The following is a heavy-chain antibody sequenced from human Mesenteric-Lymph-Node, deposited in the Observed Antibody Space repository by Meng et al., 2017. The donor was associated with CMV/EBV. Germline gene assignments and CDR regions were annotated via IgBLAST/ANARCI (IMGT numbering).Heavy chain of an antibody. J-gene: IGHJ5*02. D-gene: IGHD2-2*01. Sequence: SVKVSCKASGGTFSRDTVSWVRQAPGHGLEWMGGIMPVLEAVDYAQRFQGRVTITADKSTHTVYLELRNLRSDDTAVYYCARDGGYCSDTSCSGWFDPWGQGTLVTVSS. V-gene: IGHV1-69*08. CDR2: IMPVLEAV. CDR1: GGTFSRDT. CDR3: ARDGGYCSDTSCSGWFDP.